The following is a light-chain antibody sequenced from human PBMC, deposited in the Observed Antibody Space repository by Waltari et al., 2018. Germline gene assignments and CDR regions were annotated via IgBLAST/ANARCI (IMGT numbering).Light chain of an antibody. CDR3: SSYTNDNKV. CDR2: DVT. J-gene: IGLJ2*01. V-gene: IGLV2-14*03. Sequence: QSALTQPASVSGSPGQSITISCTGTSGNIGRNTYVSWYQQHPGKAPKLVIYDVTNRPSGVSNRFSCSKSGNTASLTISGLQTEDEADYYCSSYTNDNKVFGGGTKVTVL. CDR1: SGNIGRNTY.